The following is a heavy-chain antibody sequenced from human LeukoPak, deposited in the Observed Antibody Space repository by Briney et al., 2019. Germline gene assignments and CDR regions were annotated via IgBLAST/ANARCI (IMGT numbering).Heavy chain of an antibody. J-gene: IGHJ4*02. CDR1: GGSISSSNW. CDR3: ARDVGYYDSSGISGY. Sequence: SETLSLTCAVSGGSISSSNWWSWVCQPPGKGLEWIGEIYHSGSTNYNPSLKSRVTISVDKSKNQFSLKLSSVTAADTAVYYCARDVGYYDSSGISGYWGQGTLVTVSS. V-gene: IGHV4-4*02. CDR2: IYHSGST. D-gene: IGHD3-22*01.